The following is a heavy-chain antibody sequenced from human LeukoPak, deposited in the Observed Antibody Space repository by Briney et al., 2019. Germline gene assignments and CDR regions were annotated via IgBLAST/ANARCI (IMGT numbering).Heavy chain of an antibody. CDR1: GFTFSSYE. CDR3: AKGVLWFGERQSGFDY. V-gene: IGHV3-23*01. J-gene: IGHJ4*02. D-gene: IGHD3-10*01. CDR2: ISGSGGST. Sequence: GGSLRLSCAASGFTFSSYEMNWVRQAPGKGLEWVSAISGSGGSTYYADSVKGRFTISRDNSKNTLYLQMNSLRAEDTAVYYCAKGVLWFGERQSGFDYWGQGTLVTVSS.